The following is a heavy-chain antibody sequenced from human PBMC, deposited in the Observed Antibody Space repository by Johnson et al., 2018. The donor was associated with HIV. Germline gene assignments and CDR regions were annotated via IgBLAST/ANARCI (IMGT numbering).Heavy chain of an antibody. CDR2: INSDGGRT. Sequence: VQLVESGGGLVQPGGSQRLSCAVSGFTFNTYWMHWVRQAPGKGLVWVARINSDGGRTSYVDSVKGRFTISRDNSKNTLYLQMNSLRAEDTAVYYCALGGSWYAFDIWGQGTMVTVSS. D-gene: IGHD2-15*01. CDR1: GFTFNTYW. V-gene: IGHV3-74*02. CDR3: ALGGSWYAFDI. J-gene: IGHJ3*02.